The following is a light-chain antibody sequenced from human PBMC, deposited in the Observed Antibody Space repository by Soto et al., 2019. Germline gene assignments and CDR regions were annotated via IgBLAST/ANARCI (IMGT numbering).Light chain of an antibody. CDR3: SAWDDSLSGRV. V-gene: IGLV1-44*01. CDR1: SSNIGSNT. Sequence: QSVLTQPPSASGTPGQRVTISCSGSSSNIGSNTVNWYQHLPGTAPKLLIYSSNQQPSGVPDRFSGSKSGTSASLAIRGLQSEDEADYYCSAWDDSLSGRVFGGGTKLTVL. J-gene: IGLJ3*02. CDR2: SSN.